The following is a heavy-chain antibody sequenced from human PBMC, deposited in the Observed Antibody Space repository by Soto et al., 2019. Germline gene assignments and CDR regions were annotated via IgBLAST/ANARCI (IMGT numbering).Heavy chain of an antibody. J-gene: IGHJ4*02. Sequence: QIQLVQSGAEVKKPGASVKVSCKASGYTFSSYHITWVRQAPGQGLEWMGWISAYNGNTNYAQNLQGRVTMTTDPSTSTDYMELRSLRSDDTAVYYCARDLPPVDYWGQGTRVTVSS. CDR2: ISAYNGNT. CDR1: GYTFSSYH. V-gene: IGHV1-18*01. CDR3: ARDLPPVDY.